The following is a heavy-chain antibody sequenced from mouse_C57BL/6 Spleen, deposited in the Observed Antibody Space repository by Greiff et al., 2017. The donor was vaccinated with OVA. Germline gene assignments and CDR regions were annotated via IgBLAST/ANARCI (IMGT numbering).Heavy chain of an antibody. CDR2: IWGVGST. CDR3: ARQLGGVGYCDV. J-gene: IGHJ1*03. V-gene: IGHV2-6*01. D-gene: IGHD4-1*02. CDR1: GFSLTSYG. Sequence: QVQLQQSGPGLVAPSQSLSITCTVSGFSLTSYGVDWVRQSPGKGLEWLGVIWGVGSTNYNSALKSRLSISKDNSKSQVFLKMNSLQTDDTAMYYCARQLGGVGYCDVWGTGTTVTVSS.